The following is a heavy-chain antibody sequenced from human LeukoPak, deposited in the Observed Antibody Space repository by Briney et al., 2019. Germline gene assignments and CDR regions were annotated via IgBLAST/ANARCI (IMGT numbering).Heavy chain of an antibody. CDR1: GFTFSSYW. D-gene: IGHD3-10*01. CDR2: INSDGSST. Sequence: GGSLLLSCAASGFTFSSYWMHWVRQAPGKGLVWVSRINSDGSSTSYADSVKGRFTISRDNAKNTLYLQMNSLRAEDTAVYYCARDRGSMVRGVSDYWGQGTLVTVSS. CDR3: ARDRGSMVRGVSDY. V-gene: IGHV3-74*01. J-gene: IGHJ4*02.